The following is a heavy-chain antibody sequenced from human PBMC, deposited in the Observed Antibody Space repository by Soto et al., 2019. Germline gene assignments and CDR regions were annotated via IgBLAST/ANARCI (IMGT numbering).Heavy chain of an antibody. D-gene: IGHD6-6*01. CDR3: ARDRGVYSSSSNRCY. CDR2: IWYDGSNK. Sequence: QVQLVESGGGVVQPGRSLRLSCAASGFTFSSYGMHWVRQAPGKGLEWVAVIWYDGSNKYYADSVKGRFTISRDNSKNTLYLQIHSLRAEDTAVYYCARDRGVYSSSSNRCYWGQGTLVTVSS. J-gene: IGHJ4*02. CDR1: GFTFSSYG. V-gene: IGHV3-33*01.